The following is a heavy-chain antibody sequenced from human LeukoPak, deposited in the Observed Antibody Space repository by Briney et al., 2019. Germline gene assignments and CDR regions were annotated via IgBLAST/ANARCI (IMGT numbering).Heavy chain of an antibody. CDR1: GLTFSSYG. CDR3: AKEWGALRYFDWLLDY. J-gene: IGHJ4*02. Sequence: GSLRLSCAASGLTFSSYGMHWVRQAPGKGLEWVAVISYDGSNKYYADSVKARFTISRDNSKNTLYLQMNSLRAEDTAVYYCAKEWGALRYFDWLLDYWGQGTLVTVSS. CDR2: ISYDGSNK. D-gene: IGHD3-9*01. V-gene: IGHV3-30*18.